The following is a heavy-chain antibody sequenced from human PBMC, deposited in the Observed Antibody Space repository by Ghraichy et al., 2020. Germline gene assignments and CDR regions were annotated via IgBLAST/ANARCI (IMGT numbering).Heavy chain of an antibody. Sequence: GESLNISCAASGFTFSSYAMSWVRQAPGKGLEWVSAISGSGGSTYYADSVKGRFTISRDNSKNTLYLQMNSLRAEDTAVYYCAKLGARVDYWGQGTLVTVSS. CDR3: AKLGARVDY. CDR1: GFTFSSYA. V-gene: IGHV3-23*01. J-gene: IGHJ4*02. D-gene: IGHD1-26*01. CDR2: ISGSGGST.